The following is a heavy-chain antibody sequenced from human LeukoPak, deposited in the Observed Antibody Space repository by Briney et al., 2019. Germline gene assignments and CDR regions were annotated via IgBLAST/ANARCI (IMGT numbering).Heavy chain of an antibody. J-gene: IGHJ4*02. Sequence: GSLRLSCAASGFTFSSYAMSWVRQAPGKGLEWVSAISGSGGSTYYADSVKGRFTISRDNSKNTLYLQMNSLRAEDTAVYYCAKLGIYCSSTSCYIDYWGQGTLVTVSS. V-gene: IGHV3-23*01. D-gene: IGHD2-2*02. CDR2: ISGSGGST. CDR1: GFTFSSYA. CDR3: AKLGIYCSSTSCYIDY.